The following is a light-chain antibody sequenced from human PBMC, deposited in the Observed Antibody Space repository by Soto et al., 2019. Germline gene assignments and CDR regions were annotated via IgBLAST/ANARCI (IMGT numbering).Light chain of an antibody. Sequence: EIVLTQSPGTLSLSPGERATLSCRASQPVRGNYLAWFQQRPGQPPRLLFYLASTRAAGVPDRFSGSGSGTEFSPTINRLEPEDFAVYYCHHYGPAPWTFGQGTKVEIK. CDR2: LAS. J-gene: IGKJ1*01. CDR3: HHYGPAPWT. CDR1: QPVRGNY. V-gene: IGKV3-20*01.